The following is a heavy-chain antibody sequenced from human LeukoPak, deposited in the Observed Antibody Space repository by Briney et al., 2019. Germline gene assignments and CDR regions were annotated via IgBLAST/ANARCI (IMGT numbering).Heavy chain of an antibody. CDR2: INHSGST. J-gene: IGHJ4*02. CDR1: GGSFSGYY. CDR3: ARAPYSSSRWYFDY. Sequence: SETLSLTCAVYGGSFSGYYWSWIRQPPGKGLEWIGEINHSGSTNYNPPLKSRVTISVDTSKNQFSLKLSSVTAADTAVYYCARAPYSSSRWYFDYWGQGTLVTVSS. V-gene: IGHV4-34*01. D-gene: IGHD6-13*01.